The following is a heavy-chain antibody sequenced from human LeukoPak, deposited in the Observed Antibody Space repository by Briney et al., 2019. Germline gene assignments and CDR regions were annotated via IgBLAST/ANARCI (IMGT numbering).Heavy chain of an antibody. CDR1: GFTFSSYW. Sequence: GGSLRLSCAASGFTFSSYWMTWVRQGPGKGLEWVANIKPDGSLIYYVDSVKGRFTISRDNAKNSLYLQMNSLRAEDTAVYCFAKGELISGLYYIAYWARGT. CDR2: IKPDGSLI. CDR3: AKGELISGLYYIAY. V-gene: IGHV3-7*01. D-gene: IGHD1-26*01. J-gene: IGHJ4*02.